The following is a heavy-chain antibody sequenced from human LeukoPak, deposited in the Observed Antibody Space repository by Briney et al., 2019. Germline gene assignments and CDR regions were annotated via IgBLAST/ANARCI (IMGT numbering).Heavy chain of an antibody. Sequence: GGSLRLSCAASGFTFSTYNMNWVRQAPGKGLEWVSSISSSSSYIYYADSVKGRFTISRDNSKNTLYLQMNSLRAEDTAVYYTIVHYYDSSGYYYPRWGQGTLVTVSS. CDR2: ISSSSSYI. CDR1: GFTFSTYN. CDR3: IVHYYDSSGYYYPR. D-gene: IGHD3-22*01. V-gene: IGHV3-21*01. J-gene: IGHJ4*02.